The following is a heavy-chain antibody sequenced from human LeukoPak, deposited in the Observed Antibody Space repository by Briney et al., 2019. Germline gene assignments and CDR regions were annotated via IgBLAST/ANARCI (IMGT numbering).Heavy chain of an antibody. Sequence: PGGSLRLSCAASGFTFSSYATSWVRQAPGKGLEWVSSISGSGGSTYHADSVKGRFTISRDNSRNTLNLQINSLRAEDTAVYYCTRGGYARGDYWGQGTLVTVSS. CDR1: GFTFSSYA. CDR3: TRGGYARGDY. J-gene: IGHJ4*02. CDR2: ISGSGGST. V-gene: IGHV3-23*01. D-gene: IGHD5-12*01.